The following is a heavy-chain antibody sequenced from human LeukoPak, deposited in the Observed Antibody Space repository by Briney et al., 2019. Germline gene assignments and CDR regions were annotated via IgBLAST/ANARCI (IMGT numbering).Heavy chain of an antibody. CDR1: GDTFTNYA. CDR3: ARGGGVDILTGFQY. V-gene: IGHV1-69*04. D-gene: IGHD3-9*01. Sequence: ASVKVSCKASGDTFTNYAINWVRQAPGQGLEWMGRIIPILDVTNYAQKFQGRVTITADQSTSTAYMELSSLRSEDTAVYYCARGGGVDILTGFQYWGQGTLVTVSS. CDR2: IIPILDVT. J-gene: IGHJ4*02.